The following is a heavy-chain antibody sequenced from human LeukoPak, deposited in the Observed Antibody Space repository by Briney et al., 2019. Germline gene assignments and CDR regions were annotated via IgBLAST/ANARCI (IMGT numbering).Heavy chain of an antibody. CDR1: GFTFNSYA. CDR2: ISSNGDST. CDR3: ARSPNPFYGGTFDY. J-gene: IGHJ4*02. Sequence: GGSLRLSCVVSGFTFNSYAMHWVRRAPGKGLEYVSAISSNGDSTYYANSVKGRFTISRDNSKNTLYLQMGSLRAEDLAVFYCARSPNPFYGGTFDYWGQGTLVTVSS. V-gene: IGHV3-64*01. D-gene: IGHD4-23*01.